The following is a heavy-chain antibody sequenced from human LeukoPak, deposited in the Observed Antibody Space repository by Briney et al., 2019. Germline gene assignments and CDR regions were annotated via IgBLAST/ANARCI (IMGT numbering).Heavy chain of an antibody. J-gene: IGHJ4*02. V-gene: IGHV4-38-2*02. D-gene: IGHD3-22*01. CDR2: IYHSGST. Sequence: PSETLSLTCTVSGYSITSIYYWGWIRQPPGKGLDWIGSIYHSGSTYYNPSLKSRVTISVDTSKNQFSLKLISVTAADTAVYYCTRGSSGYYYVGERWYDYWGQGTLVTVSS. CDR3: TRGSSGYYYVGERWYDY. CDR1: GYSITSIYY.